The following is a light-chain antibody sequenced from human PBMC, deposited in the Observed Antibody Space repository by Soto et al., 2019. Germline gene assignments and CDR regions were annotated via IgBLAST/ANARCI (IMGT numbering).Light chain of an antibody. V-gene: IGKV1-5*03. CDR3: QQYNTYFSLT. CDR2: KTT. J-gene: IGKJ4*01. CDR1: QTIDSW. Sequence: DILMTQSPSTLSASVGDIVTITCRASQTIDSWVAWYQQKPGKAPKLLIYKTTSLESGVPSRFIGSRSGTEYTLTISGLQPDDFASYYCQQYNTYFSLTFXGGTKLDI.